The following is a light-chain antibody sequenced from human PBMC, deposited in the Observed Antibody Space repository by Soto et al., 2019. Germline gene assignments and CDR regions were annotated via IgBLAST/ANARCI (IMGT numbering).Light chain of an antibody. Sequence: ESVLTQSPGTLSLSPGERATLSCRASQSVSTMSLAWYQQKPRQAPSLLIYVASIRATGIPDRFSGSGSGVDCTLSISRLEPEEFAVYYCHQFGRAPPASTFGHVTKLEI. CDR2: VAS. CDR1: QSVSTMS. CDR3: HQFGRAPPAST. V-gene: IGKV3-20*01. J-gene: IGKJ2*01.